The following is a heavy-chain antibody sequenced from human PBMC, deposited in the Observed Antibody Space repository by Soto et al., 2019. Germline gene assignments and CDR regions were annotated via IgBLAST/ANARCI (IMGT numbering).Heavy chain of an antibody. V-gene: IGHV3-33*01. CDR1: GFTFSDYG. Sequence: QVQLVESGGGVVQPGRSLRLSCAASGFTFSDYGMHWVRQAPGKGLEWVAVIWYDGSNKYYADSVKGRFTISRDNFKTTLYLQMNSLRAEDTAVYYCASDRAAGSTSLFDRWGQGTRVTVSS. J-gene: IGHJ4*02. CDR3: ASDRAAGSTSLFDR. D-gene: IGHD1-7*01. CDR2: IWYDGSNK.